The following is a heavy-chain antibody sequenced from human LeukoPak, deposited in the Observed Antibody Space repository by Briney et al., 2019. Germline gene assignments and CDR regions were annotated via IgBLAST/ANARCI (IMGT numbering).Heavy chain of an antibody. J-gene: IGHJ4*02. V-gene: IGHV3-33*01. CDR1: GFTFSSYG. D-gene: IGHD3-22*01. Sequence: GGSLRLSCAASGFTFSSYGMHWVRQAPGKGLEWVAVIWNDGRNRYYADSVKGRFTISSDNSKNTLYLQMNSLRAEDTAVYYCARGVYYDSSGRLDYWGQGTLATVSS. CDR2: IWNDGRNR. CDR3: ARGVYYDSSGRLDY.